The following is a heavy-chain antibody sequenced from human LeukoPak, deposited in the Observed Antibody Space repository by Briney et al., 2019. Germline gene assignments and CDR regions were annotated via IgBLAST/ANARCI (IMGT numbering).Heavy chain of an antibody. CDR3: APRKYGSGSYYRD. V-gene: IGHV1-24*01. CDR1: GYTFSQLS. Sequence: ASVKVSCKVSGYTFSQLSMHWVRQAPGKGREWMGGFDPEDDETFYAQKFQGRVTMTEDTSTDTAYMELTSLTSEDTAVYYCAPRKYGSGSYYRDWGQGTLVTVSP. J-gene: IGHJ4*02. D-gene: IGHD3-10*01. CDR2: FDPEDDET.